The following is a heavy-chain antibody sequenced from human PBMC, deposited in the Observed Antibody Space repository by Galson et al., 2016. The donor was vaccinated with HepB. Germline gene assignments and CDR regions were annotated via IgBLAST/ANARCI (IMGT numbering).Heavy chain of an antibody. V-gene: IGHV3-48*02. J-gene: IGHJ4*02. CDR2: ISSYSSTI. CDR3: ATGVTMIFCGDY. Sequence: SLRLSCAASGFTFSSYSMNWVRQAPGKGLEWVSYISSYSSTIYYADSVKGRFTISRDNAKNSLYLQMNSLRDEDTAVYYCATGVTMIFCGDYWGQGTLVTVSS. D-gene: IGHD3-22*01. CDR1: GFTFSSYS.